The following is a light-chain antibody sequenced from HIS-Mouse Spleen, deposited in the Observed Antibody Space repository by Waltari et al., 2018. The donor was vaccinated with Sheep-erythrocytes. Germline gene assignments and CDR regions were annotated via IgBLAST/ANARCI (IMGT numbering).Light chain of an antibody. V-gene: IGLV2-8*01. J-gene: IGLJ3*02. CDR1: SSVVGGYNY. CDR2: EVS. CDR3: SSYAGSNNWV. Sequence: QSALTQPPSASGSPGQSVTISCTGTSSVVGGYNYVSWYQQHPGKAPKLMIYEVSKWPSWLPARFSGSKSGSTASLTVSGLQAEDEADYYCSSYAGSNNWVFGEGTKLTVL.